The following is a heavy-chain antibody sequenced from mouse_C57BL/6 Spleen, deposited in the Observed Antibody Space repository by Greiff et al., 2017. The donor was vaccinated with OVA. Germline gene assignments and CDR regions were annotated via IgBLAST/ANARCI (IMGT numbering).Heavy chain of an antibody. CDR2: INPGSGGT. CDR1: GYAFTNYL. V-gene: IGHV1-54*01. Sequence: VQLQESGAELVRPGTSVKVSCKASGYAFTNYLIEWVKQRPGQGLEWIGVINPGSGGTNYNEKFKGKATLTADKSSSTAYMQLSSLTSEDSAVYFCARGGYGNPYYFDYWGQGTTLTVSS. CDR3: ARGGYGNPYYFDY. D-gene: IGHD2-1*01. J-gene: IGHJ2*01.